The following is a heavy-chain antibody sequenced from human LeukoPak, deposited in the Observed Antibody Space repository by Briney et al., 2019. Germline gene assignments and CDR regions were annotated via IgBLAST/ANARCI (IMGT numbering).Heavy chain of an antibody. CDR1: GFTVSSNY. J-gene: IGHJ6*02. V-gene: IGHV3-66*01. D-gene: IGHD6-13*01. CDR3: ARTLKGIAAAPYYYGMDV. CDR2: IYSGGST. Sequence: PGGSLRLSCAASGFTVSSNYMSWVRQAPGKGLEWVSVIYSGGSTYYADSVKGRFTISRDNSKNTLYLQVNSLRAEDTAVYYCARTLKGIAAAPYYYGMDVWGQGTTVTVSS.